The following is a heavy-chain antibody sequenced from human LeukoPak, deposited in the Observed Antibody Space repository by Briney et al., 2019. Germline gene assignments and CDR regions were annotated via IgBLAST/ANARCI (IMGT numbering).Heavy chain of an antibody. Sequence: PGGSLRLSCEASGFTFSSYNMNWVRQAPGKGLEWVSSISSSSSYIYYADSVKGRFTISRDNAKNSLYLQMNSLRAEDTAVYYCARDGQGGSYETGDAFDIWGQGTMVTVSS. CDR2: ISSSSSYI. CDR3: ARDGQGGSYETGDAFDI. J-gene: IGHJ3*02. V-gene: IGHV3-21*01. CDR1: GFTFSSYN. D-gene: IGHD1-26*01.